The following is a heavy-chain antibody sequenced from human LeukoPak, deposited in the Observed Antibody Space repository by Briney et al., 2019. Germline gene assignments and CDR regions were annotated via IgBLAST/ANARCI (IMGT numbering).Heavy chain of an antibody. D-gene: IGHD3-16*01. Sequence: GGSLRLSCAASGFTFSSHAMNWVRQAPGKGLEWVSNISGRGGSTYYADSVKGRFTISRDNSKNTLYLQMNSLRAEDTAVYYCAKDARKGDDYWGQGTLVTVSS. V-gene: IGHV3-23*01. CDR3: AKDARKGDDY. CDR1: GFTFSSHA. CDR2: ISGRGGST. J-gene: IGHJ4*02.